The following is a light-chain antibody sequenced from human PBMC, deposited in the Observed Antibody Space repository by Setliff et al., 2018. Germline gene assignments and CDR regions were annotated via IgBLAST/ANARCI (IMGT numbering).Light chain of an antibody. CDR1: SSDVGDSKY. J-gene: IGLJ1*01. Sequence: QSVLTQPASVSGSPGQSITISCTGTSSDVGDSKYVSWYQQLPGKAPKLIIFEVSNRPSGIPNRFSGSKSGNTASLSISGLQAEDEADYYCSSYTSLSTRVFGTGTKVTVL. V-gene: IGLV2-14*01. CDR3: SSYTSLSTRV. CDR2: EVS.